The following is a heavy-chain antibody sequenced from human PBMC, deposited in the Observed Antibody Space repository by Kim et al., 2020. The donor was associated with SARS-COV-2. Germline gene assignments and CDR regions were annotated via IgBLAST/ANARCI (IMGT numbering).Heavy chain of an antibody. D-gene: IGHD3-10*01. V-gene: IGHV6-1*01. CDR3: AREEEVPWGYGSGSRFDY. J-gene: IGHJ4*02. Sequence: KCRITITPDTSKNQFSLQLNSVTPEDTAVYYCAREEEVPWGYGSGSRFDYWGQGTLVTVSS.